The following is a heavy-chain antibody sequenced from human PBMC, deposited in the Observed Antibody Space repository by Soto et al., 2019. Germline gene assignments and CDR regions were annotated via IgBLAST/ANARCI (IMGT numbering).Heavy chain of an antibody. CDR2: IYHSGST. J-gene: IGHJ6*02. V-gene: IGHV4-4*02. CDR3: ARRYRYTAAGTRYYYYGMDV. CDR1: GGSISSSNW. D-gene: IGHD6-13*01. Sequence: KTSETLSLTCAVSGGSISSSNWWSWVRQPPGKGLEWIGEIYHSGSTNYNPSLKSRVTISVDKSKNQFSLKLSSVTAADTAVYYCARRYRYTAAGTRYYYYGMDVWGQGTTVTVSS.